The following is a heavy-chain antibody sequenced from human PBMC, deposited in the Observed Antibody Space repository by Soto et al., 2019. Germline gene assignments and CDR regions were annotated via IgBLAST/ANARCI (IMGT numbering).Heavy chain of an antibody. CDR1: GGSISSGGYY. D-gene: IGHD2-2*01. CDR2: IYYSGST. V-gene: IGHV4-31*03. Sequence: QVQLQESGPGLVKPSQTLSLTCTVSGGSISSGGYYWSWIRQHPGKVLEWIGYIYYSGSTYYNPSLKSRVTISVDTSKNQFSLKLSSVTAADTAVYYCAREHCSSTSCYRLNWFDPWGQGTLVTVSS. J-gene: IGHJ5*02. CDR3: AREHCSSTSCYRLNWFDP.